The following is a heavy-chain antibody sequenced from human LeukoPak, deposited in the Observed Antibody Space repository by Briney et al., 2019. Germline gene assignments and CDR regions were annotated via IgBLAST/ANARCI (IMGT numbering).Heavy chain of an antibody. CDR2: IYHSGST. CDR3: ARDSVAAYYFDY. V-gene: IGHV4-59*12. Sequence: SGTLSLTCTVSGGSISPYYWSWIRQPPGKGLEWIGYIYHSGSTYYNPSLKSRVTISVDRSKNQFSLKLSSVTAADTAVYYCARDSVAAYYFDYWGQGTLVTVSS. D-gene: IGHD6-19*01. CDR1: GGSISPYY. J-gene: IGHJ4*02.